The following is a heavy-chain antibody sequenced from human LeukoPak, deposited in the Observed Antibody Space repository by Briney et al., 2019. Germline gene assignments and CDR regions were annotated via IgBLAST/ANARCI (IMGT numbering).Heavy chain of an antibody. Sequence: GASEKVSCKASGGTFSSYAISWVRQAPGRGLEWMGRIIPIFGTANYAQKFQGRVTITTDESTSTAYMELSSLRSEDTAVYYCARAARGSSSFHYWGQGTLVTVSS. D-gene: IGHD6-13*01. J-gene: IGHJ4*02. V-gene: IGHV1-69*05. CDR2: IIPIFGTA. CDR1: GGTFSSYA. CDR3: ARAARGSSSFHY.